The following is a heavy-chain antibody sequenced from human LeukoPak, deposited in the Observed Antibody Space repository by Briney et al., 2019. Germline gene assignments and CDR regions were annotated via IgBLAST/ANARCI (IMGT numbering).Heavy chain of an antibody. CDR2: ISGSGGST. CDR3: AKVWWELNDAFDI. V-gene: IGHV3-23*01. D-gene: IGHD2-15*01. J-gene: IGHJ3*02. Sequence: QAGGSLRLSCAASGFTFSSYAMSWVRQAPGKGLEWVSAISGSGGSTYYADSVKGRFTISRDNSKNTLYLQMNSLRAEDTAVYYCAKVWWELNDAFDIWGQGTMVTVSS. CDR1: GFTFSSYA.